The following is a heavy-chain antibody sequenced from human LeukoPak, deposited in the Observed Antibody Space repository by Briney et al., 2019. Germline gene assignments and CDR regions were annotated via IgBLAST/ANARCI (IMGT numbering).Heavy chain of an antibody. CDR3: TSGPWNIVGATGWFDP. CDR1: GFTFSGSA. Sequence: PGGSLRLSCAASGFTFSGSAMHWVRQASGKGLEWVGRIRSKANSYATAYAASVKGRFTISRDDSKNTAYLQMNSLKTEDTAVYYCTSGPWNIVGATGWFDPWGQGTLVTVSS. D-gene: IGHD1-26*01. J-gene: IGHJ5*02. V-gene: IGHV3-73*01. CDR2: IRSKANSYAT.